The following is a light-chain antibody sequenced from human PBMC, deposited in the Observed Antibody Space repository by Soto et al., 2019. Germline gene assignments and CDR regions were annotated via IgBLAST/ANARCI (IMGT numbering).Light chain of an antibody. J-gene: IGKJ1*01. CDR3: QRYGSSPPRT. V-gene: IGKV3-20*01. Sequence: EIVLTQSPGTLSLSPRERATLSCRASQSVSSSYLGWYQQKPGQAPRLLIYGASSRATGIPDRFSGSGSGTDFPLTIARLEPEDFAVYYCQRYGSSPPRTFGQGTKVEIK. CDR1: QSVSSSY. CDR2: GAS.